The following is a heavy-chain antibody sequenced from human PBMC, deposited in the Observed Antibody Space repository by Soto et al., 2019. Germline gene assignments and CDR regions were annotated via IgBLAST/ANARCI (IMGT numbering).Heavy chain of an antibody. D-gene: IGHD1-7*01. CDR1: GYSISSGYY. Sequence: SETLSLTCAVSGYSISSGYYWGWIRQPPGKGLEWIGSIYHSGSTYYNPSLKSRVTISVDTSKSQFSLKLSSVAAADTAVYYCAGGDNWNSHYYYYGMDVWGQGTTVTVSS. CDR3: AGGDNWNSHYYYYGMDV. V-gene: IGHV4-38-2*01. J-gene: IGHJ6*02. CDR2: IYHSGST.